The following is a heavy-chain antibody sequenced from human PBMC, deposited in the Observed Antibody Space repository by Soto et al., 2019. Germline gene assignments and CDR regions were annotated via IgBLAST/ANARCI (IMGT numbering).Heavy chain of an antibody. D-gene: IGHD3-22*01. CDR2: IYYSGST. J-gene: IGHJ3*02. V-gene: IGHV4-31*03. Sequence: TLSLTCTVSGGSISSGGYYWSWIRQHPGKGLEWIGYIYYSGSTYYNPSLKSRVTISVDTPKNQFSLKLSSVTAADTAVYYCAVYYYDSSGYYPGGAFDIWGQGTMVTVSS. CDR3: AVYYYDSSGYYPGGAFDI. CDR1: GGSISSGGYY.